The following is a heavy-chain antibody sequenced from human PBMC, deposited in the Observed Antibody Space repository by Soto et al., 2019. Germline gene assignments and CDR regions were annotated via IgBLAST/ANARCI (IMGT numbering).Heavy chain of an antibody. Sequence: SETLSLTCTVSGGSISSYYWSWIRQPPGKGLEWIGYIYYSGSTNYNPSLKSRVTISVDTSKNQFSLRLSSVTAADTAVYYCARGISGYDFSYYYYYMDVWGKGTTVTVSS. CDR2: IYYSGST. V-gene: IGHV4-59*08. CDR3: ARGISGYDFSYYYYYMDV. J-gene: IGHJ6*03. D-gene: IGHD5-12*01. CDR1: GGSISSYY.